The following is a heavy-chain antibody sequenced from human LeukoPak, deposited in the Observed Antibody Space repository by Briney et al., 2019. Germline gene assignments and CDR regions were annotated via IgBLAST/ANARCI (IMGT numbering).Heavy chain of an antibody. CDR3: ARGGHSSPYSYYYGMDV. CDR2: ISSSGSTI. J-gene: IGHJ6*02. D-gene: IGHD6-13*01. V-gene: IGHV3-48*03. CDR1: GFTFSSYE. Sequence: GGSLRLSCAASGFTFSSYEMNWVRPAPGKGLEWVSYISSSGSTIYYADSVKGRFTISRDNAKNSLYLQMNSLRAEDTAVYYCARGGHSSPYSYYYGMDVWGQGTTVTVSS.